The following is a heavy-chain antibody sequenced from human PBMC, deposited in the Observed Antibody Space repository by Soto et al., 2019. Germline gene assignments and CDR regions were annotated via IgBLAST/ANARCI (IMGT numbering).Heavy chain of an antibody. CDR2: INHSGST. CDR3: ARESRFLEWLSLNWFDP. V-gene: IGHV4-34*01. J-gene: IGHJ5*02. CDR1: GGSFSGYY. D-gene: IGHD3-3*01. Sequence: SETLSLTCAVYGGSFSGYYWSWIRQPPGKGLEWIGEINHSGSTNYNPSLKSRVTISIDTSKNQFSLKLSSVTAADTAVYYCARESRFLEWLSLNWFDPWGQGTLVTVSS.